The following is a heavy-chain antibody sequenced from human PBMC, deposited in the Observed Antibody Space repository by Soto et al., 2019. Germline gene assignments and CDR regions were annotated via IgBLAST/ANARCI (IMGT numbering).Heavy chain of an antibody. V-gene: IGHV3-23*01. D-gene: IGHD3-22*01. CDR1: GFTFSSYA. CDR2: ISGSGGST. CDR3: ALPKYYYDSSGYYYSAFDY. Sequence: EVQLLESGGGLVQPGGSLRLSCAASGFTFSSYAMSWVRQAPGKGLEWVSAISGSGGSTYYADSVKGRFTISRDNSKNTLYLQMNSLRAEDTALYYCALPKYYYDSSGYYYSAFDYWGQGTLVTVSS. J-gene: IGHJ4*02.